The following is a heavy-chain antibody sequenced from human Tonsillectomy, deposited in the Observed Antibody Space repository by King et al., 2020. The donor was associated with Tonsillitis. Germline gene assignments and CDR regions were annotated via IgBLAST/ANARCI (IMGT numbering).Heavy chain of an antibody. V-gene: IGHV1-2*02. CDR2: INPNSGGT. J-gene: IGHJ4*02. D-gene: IGHD3-22*01. Sequence: VQLVESGAEVKKPGASVKVSCEASGYTFTGYYIHWVRQAPGQGLEWMGWINPNSGGTNYAQKFQGRITMTSDTSISKSYMELNRLKSDDTAVYYCASDLSYDSSGFFGYWGQGTLVTVSS. CDR1: GYTFTGYY. CDR3: ASDLSYDSSGFFGY.